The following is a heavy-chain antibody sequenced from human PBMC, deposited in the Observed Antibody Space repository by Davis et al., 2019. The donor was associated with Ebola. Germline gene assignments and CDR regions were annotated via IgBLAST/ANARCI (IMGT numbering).Heavy chain of an antibody. CDR3: ARWASVGY. Sequence: GESLKISCVASGFRFSSYVMGWVRQAPEKGLEWVATIKADGSAKYYVDSVKGRFTISRDNVKNSLYLQMDSLRAEDTAVYYCARWASVGYWGQGTLVTVSS. V-gene: IGHV3-7*01. CDR1: GFRFSSYV. D-gene: IGHD1-26*01. J-gene: IGHJ4*02. CDR2: IKADGSAK.